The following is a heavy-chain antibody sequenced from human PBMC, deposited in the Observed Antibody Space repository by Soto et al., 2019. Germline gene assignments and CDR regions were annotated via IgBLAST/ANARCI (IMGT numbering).Heavy chain of an antibody. Sequence: QVQLVESGGGVVQPGRSLRLSCAASGFTFSSYAMHWVRQAPGKGLEWVAVISYDGSNKYYADSVKGRFTISRDNSKNTLYLQMPTLRAEDTAVYYCARAPPPRYTVVTQGYFDLWGRGTLVTVSS. D-gene: IGHD2-21*02. CDR2: ISYDGSNK. V-gene: IGHV3-30-3*01. J-gene: IGHJ2*01. CDR3: ARAPPPRYTVVTQGYFDL. CDR1: GFTFSSYA.